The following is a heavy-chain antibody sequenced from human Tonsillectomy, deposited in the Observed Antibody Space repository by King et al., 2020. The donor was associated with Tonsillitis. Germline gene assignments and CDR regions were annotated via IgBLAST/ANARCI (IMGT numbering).Heavy chain of an antibody. Sequence: QLVQSGAEVKKPGASVKISCKASGYTFTNYAIHWVRQAPGQRLEWMGWINAGNGDTKYSQKLQGRVTITRDTSASTAYMELSSLRSADTTIYYCARGSSSASWGLDVWGQGTTVTVSS. V-gene: IGHV1-3*01. CDR3: ARGSSSASWGLDV. D-gene: IGHD6-19*01. J-gene: IGHJ6*02. CDR2: INAGNGDT. CDR1: GYTFTNYA.